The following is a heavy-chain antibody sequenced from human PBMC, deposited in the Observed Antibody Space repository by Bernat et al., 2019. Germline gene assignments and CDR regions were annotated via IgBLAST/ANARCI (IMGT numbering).Heavy chain of an antibody. V-gene: IGHV1-2*04. Sequence: QVQLVQSGAEVKKPGASVKVSCKASGSTFTGYYMHWVRQAPGHGLEWMGWINPNSGSTNYAQKFQGWVTTARDTTISTAYMGLRRLRCDGTAVYYCAGAGIDSSSGGCCYYYYYMDVWGKGTTVTVSS. D-gene: IGHD6-6*01. CDR2: INPNSGST. J-gene: IGHJ6*03. CDR3: AGAGIDSSSGGCCYYYYYMDV. CDR1: GSTFTGYY.